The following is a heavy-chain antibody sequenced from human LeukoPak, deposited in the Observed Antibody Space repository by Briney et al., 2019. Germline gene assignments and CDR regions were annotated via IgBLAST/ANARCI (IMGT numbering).Heavy chain of an antibody. CDR3: ARARQPTRITMIVVVIDLDY. J-gene: IGHJ4*02. D-gene: IGHD3-22*01. Sequence: GASVKVSCKASGYTFTGYYMHWVRQAPGQGLDWMGWINPNSGGTNYAQKFQGRVTMTRDTSISTAYMELSRLRSDDTAVYYCARARQPTRITMIVVVIDLDYWGQGTLVTVSS. V-gene: IGHV1-2*02. CDR1: GYTFTGYY. CDR2: INPNSGGT.